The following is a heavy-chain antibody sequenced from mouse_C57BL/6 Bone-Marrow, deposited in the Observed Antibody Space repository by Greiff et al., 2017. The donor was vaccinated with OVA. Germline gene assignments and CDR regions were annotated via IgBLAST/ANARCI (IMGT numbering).Heavy chain of an antibody. J-gene: IGHJ4*01. CDR3: ARKGVDGYFYAMDY. CDR2: IDPSDSYT. CDR1: GYTFTSYW. V-gene: IGHV1-59*01. D-gene: IGHD2-3*01. Sequence: QVQLQQPGAELVRPGTSVKLSCKASGYTFTSYWMHWVKQRPGQGLEWIGVIDPSDSYTNYNQKFKGKATLTVDTSSSTAYMQLSSLTSEDSAVYYCARKGVDGYFYAMDYWGQGTSVTVSS.